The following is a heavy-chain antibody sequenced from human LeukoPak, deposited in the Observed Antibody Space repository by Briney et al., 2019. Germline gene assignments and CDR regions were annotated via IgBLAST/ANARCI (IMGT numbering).Heavy chain of an antibody. Sequence: SETLSLTCTVSGGSISSGGYYWSWIRQHPGKGLEWIGYIDNSGSAYYNPSLKSRVTISVDTSQNQFSLKLSSVTAADTAVYYCARDLAGHNPWGQGTLVIVSS. CDR3: ARDLAGHNP. CDR1: GGSISSGGYY. D-gene: IGHD2-21*01. CDR2: IDNSGSA. J-gene: IGHJ5*02. V-gene: IGHV4-31*03.